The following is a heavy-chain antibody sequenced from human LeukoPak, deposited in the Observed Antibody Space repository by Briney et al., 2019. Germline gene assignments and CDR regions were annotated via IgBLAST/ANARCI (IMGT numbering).Heavy chain of an antibody. D-gene: IGHD3-3*01. CDR1: GGSLSGYY. CDR3: ARDATFGVNSNWFDP. Sequence: SETLSLTCAVYGGSLSGYYWSWIRQPPGKGLEWVGEINHSGGTKYNPSLKSRVTISVDTSKNQFSLNLTSVTAADTAVYYCARDATFGVNSNWFDPWGQGTLVTVSS. CDR2: INHSGGT. J-gene: IGHJ5*02. V-gene: IGHV4-34*01.